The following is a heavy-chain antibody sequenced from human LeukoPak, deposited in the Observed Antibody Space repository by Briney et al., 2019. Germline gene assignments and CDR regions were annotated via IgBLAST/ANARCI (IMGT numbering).Heavy chain of an antibody. CDR3: ASGGHLDY. CDR1: GNTLSRFL. Sequence: PWGSLRLSRAASGNTLSRFLMSWVPQAPGEGLQWVANINQDGSEKHYVDSVKGRFTISRDNAENSLYLQMNSLRAEDTAVCYCASGGHLDYWGQGALVTVAS. CDR2: INQDGSEK. V-gene: IGHV3-7*03. D-gene: IGHD3-16*01. J-gene: IGHJ4*02.